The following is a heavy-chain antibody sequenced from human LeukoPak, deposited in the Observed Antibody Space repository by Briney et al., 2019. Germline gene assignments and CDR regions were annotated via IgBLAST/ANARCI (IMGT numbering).Heavy chain of an antibody. V-gene: IGHV1-69*05. Sequence: ASVKVSCKASGGTFSSYAISWVRQAPGQGLEWMGRIIRIFGTANYAQKFQGRVTITTDESTSTAYMDLSSLRSEDTAVYYCASHRVAAPPKFDYWGQGTLVTVSS. CDR3: ASHRVAAPPKFDY. CDR2: IIRIFGTA. D-gene: IGHD2-15*01. J-gene: IGHJ4*02. CDR1: GGTFSSYA.